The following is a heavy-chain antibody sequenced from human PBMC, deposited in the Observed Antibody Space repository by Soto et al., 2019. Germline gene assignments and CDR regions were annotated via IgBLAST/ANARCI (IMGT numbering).Heavy chain of an antibody. CDR1: GYTFTSYD. CDR3: ARGNNDFWSGYYYFDYYYGMDV. Sequence: GASVKVSCKASGYTFTSYDINWVRQATGQGLEWMGWMNPNSGNTGYAQKFQGRVTMTRNTSISTAYMELSSLRSEDTAVYYCARGNNDFWSGYYYFDYYYGMDVWGQGTTVTVSS. CDR2: MNPNSGNT. J-gene: IGHJ6*02. V-gene: IGHV1-8*01. D-gene: IGHD3-3*01.